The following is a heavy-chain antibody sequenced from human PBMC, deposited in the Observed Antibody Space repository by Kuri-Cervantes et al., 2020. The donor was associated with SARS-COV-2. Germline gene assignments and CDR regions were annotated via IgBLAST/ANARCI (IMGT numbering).Heavy chain of an antibody. CDR2: INPNSGGT. D-gene: IGHD3-3*01. J-gene: IGHJ4*02. CDR3: ARGWSGYSLDPPHSDY. Sequence: ASVKVSCKASGYTFTGYYMHWVRQAPGQGLEWMGWINPNSGGTNYAQKFQGRVTMSRDTSISTAYMELSRLRSDDTAVYYCARGWSGYSLDPPHSDYWGQGTLVTVSS. V-gene: IGHV1-2*02. CDR1: GYTFTGYY.